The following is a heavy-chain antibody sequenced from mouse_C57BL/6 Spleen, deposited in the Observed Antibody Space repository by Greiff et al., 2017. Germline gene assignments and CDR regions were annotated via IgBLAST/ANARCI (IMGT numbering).Heavy chain of an antibody. CDR2: INPNNGGT. CDR1: GYTFTDYN. D-gene: IGHD1-1*01. V-gene: IGHV1-18*01. Sequence: VQLQQSGPELVKPGASVKIPCKASGYTFTDYNMDWVKQSHGKSLEWIGDINPNNGGTIYNQKFKGKATLTVDKSSSTAYMELRSLTSEDTAVYYCARSDYYGSRGFDYWGQGTTLTVSS. CDR3: ARSDYYGSRGFDY. J-gene: IGHJ2*01.